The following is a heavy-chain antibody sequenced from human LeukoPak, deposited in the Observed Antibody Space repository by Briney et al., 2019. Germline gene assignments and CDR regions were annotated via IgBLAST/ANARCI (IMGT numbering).Heavy chain of an antibody. V-gene: IGHV3-30*04. J-gene: IGHJ4*02. Sequence: GGSLRLSCAASRFIFSNYAMHWVRQAPGKGLDWVAVISYHGRDQFYADSVKGRFTISRDSSKDTLYLQMNSLRTEDTAVYYCVRQDCSGGSCYLDYWGQGTLVTVSS. CDR1: RFIFSNYA. CDR3: VRQDCSGGSCYLDY. D-gene: IGHD2-15*01. CDR2: ISYHGRDQ.